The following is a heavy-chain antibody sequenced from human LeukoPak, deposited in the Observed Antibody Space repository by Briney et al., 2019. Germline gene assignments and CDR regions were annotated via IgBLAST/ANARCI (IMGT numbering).Heavy chain of an antibody. CDR2: ISGSGGST. D-gene: IGHD6-13*01. CDR3: ATKSLAGTGDY. Sequence: GGSLRLSCAASGFTFSSYAMSWVRQAPGKGLEWVSAISGSGGSTYYADSVKGRFTISRDNAKNSLYLQMNSLRAEDTAVYYCATKSLAGTGDYWGQGTLVTVSS. V-gene: IGHV3-23*01. J-gene: IGHJ4*02. CDR1: GFTFSSYA.